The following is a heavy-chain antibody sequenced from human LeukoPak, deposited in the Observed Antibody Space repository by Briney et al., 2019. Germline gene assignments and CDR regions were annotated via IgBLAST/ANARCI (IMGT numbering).Heavy chain of an antibody. CDR1: GFTFSSYA. CDR3: AKDMGYCSSTSCRGYYYYYYGMDV. Sequence: PGTSLRLSCAASGFTFSSYAMSWVRQAPGKGLEWVSAISGSGGSTYYADSVKGRFTISRDNSKNTLYLQMNSPRAEDTAVYYCAKDMGYCSSTSCRGYYYYYYGMDVWGQGTTVTVSS. J-gene: IGHJ6*02. D-gene: IGHD2-2*01. V-gene: IGHV3-23*01. CDR2: ISGSGGST.